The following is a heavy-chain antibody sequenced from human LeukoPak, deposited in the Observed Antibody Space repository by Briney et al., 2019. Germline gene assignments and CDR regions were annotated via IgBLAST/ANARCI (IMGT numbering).Heavy chain of an antibody. CDR3: ASLVVGGCGGGDY. D-gene: IGHD1-26*01. Sequence: SETLSLTCTVSGGSISSYYWSWIRQPPGKGLEWIGYIYYSGSTNYNPSLKSRVTISVDTSKNQFSLKLSSVTAADTAVYYCASLVVGGCGGGDYWGQGTLVTVSS. V-gene: IGHV4-59*01. J-gene: IGHJ4*02. CDR2: IYYSGST. CDR1: GGSISSYY.